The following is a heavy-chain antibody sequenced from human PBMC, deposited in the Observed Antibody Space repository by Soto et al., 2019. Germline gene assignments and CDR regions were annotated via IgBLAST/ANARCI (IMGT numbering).Heavy chain of an antibody. CDR2: INPNSGGT. D-gene: IGHD5-18*01. CDR1: GYTFTGYY. J-gene: IGHJ6*02. Sequence: ASVKVSCKASGYTFTGYYMHWVRQAPGQGLEWMGWINPNSGGTNYAQKFQGRVTMTRDTSISTAYMELCRLRSDDTAVYYCAREPLSGYSYGSAYYYYGMDVWGQGTTVTVSS. V-gene: IGHV1-2*02. CDR3: AREPLSGYSYGSAYYYYGMDV.